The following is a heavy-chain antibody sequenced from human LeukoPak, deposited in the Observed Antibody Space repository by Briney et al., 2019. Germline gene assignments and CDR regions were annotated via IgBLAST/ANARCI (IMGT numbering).Heavy chain of an antibody. Sequence: GGSLRLSCAASGLTFSSYSMNWVRQAPGKGLEGVSSISSSSSYIYYADSVKGRFTISRDNAKNSLYLQMNSLRAEDTAVYYCARDVWSGSHSPVDYWGQGTLVTVSS. V-gene: IGHV3-21*01. D-gene: IGHD3-3*01. CDR2: ISSSSSYI. J-gene: IGHJ4*02. CDR1: GLTFSSYS. CDR3: ARDVWSGSHSPVDY.